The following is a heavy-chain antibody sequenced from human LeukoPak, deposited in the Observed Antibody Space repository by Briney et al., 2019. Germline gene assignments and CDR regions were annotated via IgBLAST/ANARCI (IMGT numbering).Heavy chain of an antibody. CDR2: IYSGGST. Sequence: GGSLRLSCAASGFTVSSNYMSWVRQAPGKGLEWVSVIYSGGSTHYADSVKGRFTISRDNSKNTLYLQMNSLRAEDTAVYYCARDNRGYSGYDSFFDYWGQGTLVTVPS. D-gene: IGHD5-12*01. CDR1: GFTVSSNY. CDR3: ARDNRGYSGYDSFFDY. V-gene: IGHV3-53*01. J-gene: IGHJ4*02.